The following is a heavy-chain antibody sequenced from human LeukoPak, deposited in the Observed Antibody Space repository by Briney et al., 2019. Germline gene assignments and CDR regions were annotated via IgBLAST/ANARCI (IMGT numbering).Heavy chain of an antibody. CDR2: ISGSGGST. CDR3: ARDEANSSSWYSEAFDY. Sequence: PGGSLRLSCAASGFTFSSYAMSWVRQAPGKGLEWVSAISGSGGSTYYADSVKGRFTISRDNAKNSLYLQMNSLRAEDTAVYYCARDEANSSSWYSEAFDYWGQGTLVTVSS. D-gene: IGHD6-13*01. CDR1: GFTFSSYA. V-gene: IGHV3-23*01. J-gene: IGHJ4*02.